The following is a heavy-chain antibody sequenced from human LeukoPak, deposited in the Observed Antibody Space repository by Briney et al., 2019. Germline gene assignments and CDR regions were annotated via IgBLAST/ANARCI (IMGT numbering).Heavy chain of an antibody. CDR2: INHSGST. CDR1: GFTFSSYS. Sequence: NPGGSLRLSCAASGFTFSSYSMSWIRQPPGKGLEWIGEINHSGSTNYNPSLKSRVTISVDTSKNQFSLKLSSVTAADTAVYYCARAPIITIFGVVIRVTYGMDVWGQGTTVTVSS. V-gene: IGHV4-34*01. CDR3: ARAPIITIFGVVIRVTYGMDV. D-gene: IGHD3-3*01. J-gene: IGHJ6*02.